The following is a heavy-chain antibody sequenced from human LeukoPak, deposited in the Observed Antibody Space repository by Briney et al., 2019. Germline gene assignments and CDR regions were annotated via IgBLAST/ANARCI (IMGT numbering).Heavy chain of an antibody. CDR3: ARDPGYYDSSGYHDY. D-gene: IGHD3-22*01. J-gene: IGHJ4*02. V-gene: IGHV3-30-3*01. CDR1: GFTFSSYA. CDR2: ISYDGSNK. Sequence: QAGGSLRLSCAASGFTFSSYAMHWVRQAPGKGLEWVAVISYDGSNKYYADSVKGRFTISRDNSKYTLYLQMNSLRAEDTAVYYCARDPGYYDSSGYHDYWGQGTLVTVSS.